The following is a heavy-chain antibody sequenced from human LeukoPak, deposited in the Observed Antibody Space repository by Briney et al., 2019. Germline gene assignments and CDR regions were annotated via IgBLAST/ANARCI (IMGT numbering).Heavy chain of an antibody. CDR3: ARQGTTLYYFDY. D-gene: IGHD2/OR15-2a*01. CDR1: GGSISNYY. V-gene: IGHV4-4*07. CDR2: ISTSGTT. J-gene: IGHJ4*02. Sequence: SETLSLTCTVSGGSISNYYWSWIRQPAGKGLEWIGHISTSGTTNYSPSLKSRVTMSVDTSKNQFSLKLSSVTAADTAVYYCARQGTTLYYFDYWGQGTLVTVSS.